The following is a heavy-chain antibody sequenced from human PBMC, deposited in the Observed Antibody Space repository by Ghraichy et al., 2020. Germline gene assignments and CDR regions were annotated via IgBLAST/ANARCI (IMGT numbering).Heavy chain of an antibody. CDR2: LSGSGLTT. D-gene: IGHD2-2*01. J-gene: IGHJ4*02. Sequence: GESLNISCAASGFTFRSYVMSWVRQAPGKGLEWVSSLSGSGLTTYYADSVKGRFTVSRDNSQNTLYLQMNSLRADDTALYYCAKLCASCLSGDYWGPGTLVIVSS. V-gene: IGHV3-23*01. CDR3: AKLCASCLSGDY. CDR1: GFTFRSYV.